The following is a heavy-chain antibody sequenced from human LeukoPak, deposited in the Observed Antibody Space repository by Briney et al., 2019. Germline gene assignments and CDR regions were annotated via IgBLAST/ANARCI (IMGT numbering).Heavy chain of an antibody. J-gene: IGHJ4*02. CDR1: GGSISSGSYY. Sequence: SQTLSLTCTVSGGSISSGSYYWSWIRQPAGKGLKWIGRIYTSGSTNYNPSLKSRVTISVDTSKNEFSLKLSSVTAADTAVYYCASGYYYRGDYWDQGTLVTVSS. V-gene: IGHV4-61*02. CDR2: IYTSGST. D-gene: IGHD3-22*01. CDR3: ASGYYYRGDY.